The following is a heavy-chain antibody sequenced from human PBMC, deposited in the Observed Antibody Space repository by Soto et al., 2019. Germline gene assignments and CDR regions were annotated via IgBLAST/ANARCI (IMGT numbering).Heavy chain of an antibody. CDR3: ARGPDYYDSSGYSNWFDP. CDR1: GGSISSGGYY. J-gene: IGHJ5*02. CDR2: IYYSGST. D-gene: IGHD3-22*01. V-gene: IGHV4-31*03. Sequence: PSETLSLTCTVSGGSISSGGYYWSWIRQHPGKGLEWIGYIYYSGSTYYNPSLKSRVTISVDTSKNQFSLKLSSVTAADTAVYYCARGPDYYDSSGYSNWFDPWGRGTLVTVSS.